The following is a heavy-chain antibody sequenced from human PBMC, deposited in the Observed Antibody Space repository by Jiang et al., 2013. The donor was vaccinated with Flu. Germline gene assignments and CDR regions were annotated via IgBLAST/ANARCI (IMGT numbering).Heavy chain of an antibody. D-gene: IGHD2-21*02. CDR3: ARHGHVCGGDCFYWFDP. CDR1: GGSISSSSYY. CDR2: IYYSGST. Sequence: GSGLVKPSETLSLTCTVSGGSISSSSYYWGWIRQPPGKGLEWIGSIYYSGSTYYNPSLKSRVTISVDTSKNQFSLKLSSVTATDTAVYYCARHGHVCGGDCFYWFDPWGQG. J-gene: IGHJ5*02. V-gene: IGHV4-39*01.